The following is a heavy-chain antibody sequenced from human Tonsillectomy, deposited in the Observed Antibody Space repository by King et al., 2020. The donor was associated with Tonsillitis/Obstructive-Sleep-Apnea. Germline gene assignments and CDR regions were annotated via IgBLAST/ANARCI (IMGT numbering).Heavy chain of an antibody. V-gene: IGHV4-39*01. CDR2: IYYSGNT. CDR3: ARLWVATFDAFDI. Sequence: LQLQESGPGLVKPSETLSLTCTVSGGSISSSSYYWGWIRQPPGKGLEWIGSIYYSGNTYYNPSLKSRVTISVDTSKNQFSLKLSSVTAADTAVYYCARLWVATFDAFDIWGQGTMVTVSS. CDR1: GGSISSSSYY. J-gene: IGHJ3*02. D-gene: IGHD5-12*01.